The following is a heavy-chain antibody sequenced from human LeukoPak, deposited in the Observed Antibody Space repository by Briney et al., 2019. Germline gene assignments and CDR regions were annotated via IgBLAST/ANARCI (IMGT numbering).Heavy chain of an antibody. CDR3: ARQVEGYCYFDL. D-gene: IGHD3-16*02. V-gene: IGHV3-7*03. J-gene: IGHJ2*01. CDR2: INQDGSEK. CDR1: GFTLDYFW. Sequence: GGSLRLSCAVSGFTLDYFWMSWVRQAPGKGLEFVAKINQDGSEKYYVESVKGRFTISRNNAKSSLYLQMNSLRAEDTAVYYCARQVEGYCYFDLWARGTSVTVSS.